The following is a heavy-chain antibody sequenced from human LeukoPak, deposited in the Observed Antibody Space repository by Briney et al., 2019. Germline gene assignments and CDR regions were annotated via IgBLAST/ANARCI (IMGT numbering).Heavy chain of an antibody. J-gene: IGHJ4*02. CDR1: GFTFNTYT. V-gene: IGHV3-21*04. CDR2: ISSSSSYI. Sequence: GGSLRLSCAASGFTFNTYTMNWVRQAPGKGLEWVSSISSSSSYIYYADSVKGRFTISRDNAKNSLYLQMNSLRAEDTAVYYCARDYYDSSGYYYFDYWGQGTLVTVSS. D-gene: IGHD3-22*01. CDR3: ARDYYDSSGYYYFDY.